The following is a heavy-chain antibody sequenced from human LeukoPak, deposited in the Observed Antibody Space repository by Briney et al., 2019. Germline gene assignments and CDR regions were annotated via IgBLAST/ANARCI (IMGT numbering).Heavy chain of an antibody. Sequence: SETLSLTCTVSGGSISSSSYYWGWIRQPPGKGLEWIGNIYYGGSTYYNPSLKSRVTISVDTSKNQFSLKLSSVTAADTAVYYCARVRRLLPPLYYFDYWGQGTLVTVSS. J-gene: IGHJ4*02. D-gene: IGHD3-22*01. V-gene: IGHV4-39*01. CDR3: ARVRRLLPPLYYFDY. CDR2: IYYGGST. CDR1: GGSISSSSYY.